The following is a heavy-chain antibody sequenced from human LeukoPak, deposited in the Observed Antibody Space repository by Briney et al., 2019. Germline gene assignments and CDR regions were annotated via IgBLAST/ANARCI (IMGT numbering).Heavy chain of an antibody. V-gene: IGHV4-34*01. D-gene: IGHD3-3*01. CDR1: GGSFSGYY. CDR2: INHSGST. CDR3: ARGWTYYDFWSGYYTGGPNWFDP. Sequence: NPSETLSLTCAVYGGSFSGYYWSWIRQPPGKGLEWIGEINHSGSTNYNPSLKRRVTISVETSRNQFSLKLSSVTAADTAVYYCARGWTYYDFWSGYYTGGPNWFDPWGQGTLVTVSS. J-gene: IGHJ5*02.